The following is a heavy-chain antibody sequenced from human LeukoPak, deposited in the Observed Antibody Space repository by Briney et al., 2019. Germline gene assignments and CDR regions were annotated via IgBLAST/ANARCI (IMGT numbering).Heavy chain of an antibody. V-gene: IGHV1-8*01. CDR2: MNPNSGNT. CDR3: ARDNGFWTYYYGMDV. D-gene: IGHD3-3*01. Sequence: ASVKVSCKASGYTFTSYDINWVRPATGQGLEWMGWMNPNSGNTGYAQKFQGRVTMTRNTSISTAYMELSSLRSDDTAVYYCARDNGFWTYYYGMDVWGQGTTVTVSS. J-gene: IGHJ6*02. CDR1: GYTFTSYD.